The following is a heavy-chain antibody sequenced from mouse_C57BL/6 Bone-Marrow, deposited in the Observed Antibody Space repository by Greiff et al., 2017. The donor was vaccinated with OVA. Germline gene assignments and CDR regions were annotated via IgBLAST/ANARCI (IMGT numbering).Heavy chain of an antibody. Sequence: VQRVESGPGLVAPSQSLSITCTVSGFSLTSYAISWVRQPPGKGLEWLGVIWTGGGTNYNSALKSRLSISKDNSKSQVFLKMNSLQTDDTARYYCASYYGSSPAGFAYWGQGTLVTVSA. CDR1: GFSLTSYA. CDR3: ASYYGSSPAGFAY. D-gene: IGHD1-1*01. J-gene: IGHJ3*01. V-gene: IGHV2-9-1*01. CDR2: IWTGGGT.